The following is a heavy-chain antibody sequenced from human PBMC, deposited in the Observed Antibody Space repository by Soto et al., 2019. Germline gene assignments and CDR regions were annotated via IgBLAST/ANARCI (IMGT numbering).Heavy chain of an antibody. D-gene: IGHD5-12*01. CDR2: IYYSGST. CDR3: ASFYSGYEESYMDV. V-gene: IGHV4-39*01. Sequence: SETLSLTCTVSGGSISSSSYYWGWIRQPPGKGLEWIGSIYYSGSTYYNPSLKSRVTISVDTSKNQFSLKLSSVTAADTAVYYCASFYSGYEESYMDVWGKGTTVTVSS. CDR1: GGSISSSSYY. J-gene: IGHJ6*03.